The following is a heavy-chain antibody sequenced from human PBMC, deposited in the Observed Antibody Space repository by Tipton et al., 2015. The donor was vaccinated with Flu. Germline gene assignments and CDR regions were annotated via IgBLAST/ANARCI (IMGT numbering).Heavy chain of an antibody. D-gene: IGHD3-22*01. CDR2: IYQTGST. CDR1: GYSISSGYY. J-gene: IGHJ4*02. V-gene: IGHV4-38-2*02. Sequence: TLSLTCTVSGYSISSGYYWGWIRQPPGKRLEWIGSIYQTGSTYYNPSLKSRVTISLDMSKNQFSLNLSSVTAADTAVYYCARIAWTSDSSSYFLDYWGQGTLVTVSS. CDR3: ARIAWTSDSSSYFLDY.